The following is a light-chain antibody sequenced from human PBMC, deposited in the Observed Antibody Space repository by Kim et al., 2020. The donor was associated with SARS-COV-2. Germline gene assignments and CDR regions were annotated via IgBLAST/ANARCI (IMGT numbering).Light chain of an antibody. CDR3: CSYAGSSTVV. J-gene: IGLJ2*01. V-gene: IGLV2-23*01. Sequence: GQSITISCNGTSSDVGSYNLVSWYQQHPGKAPKLMIYEGSKRPSGVSNRFSGSKSGNTASLTISGLQAEDEADYYCCSYAGSSTVVFGGGTQLTVL. CDR2: EGS. CDR1: SSDVGSYNL.